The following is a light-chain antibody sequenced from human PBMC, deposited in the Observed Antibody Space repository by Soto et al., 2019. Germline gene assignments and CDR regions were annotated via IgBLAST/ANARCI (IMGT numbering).Light chain of an antibody. J-gene: IGKJ1*01. Sequence: DIQMTQSPSTLSASVGDRVTITCRASQSISSWLAWYQQKPGKVPKLLIYMASSLESGVPSRFSGSGSGTEFTLTISSLQPDDFATYYCQQYKSYSRTLGQGTKVEIK. CDR3: QQYKSYSRT. V-gene: IGKV1-5*03. CDR2: MAS. CDR1: QSISSW.